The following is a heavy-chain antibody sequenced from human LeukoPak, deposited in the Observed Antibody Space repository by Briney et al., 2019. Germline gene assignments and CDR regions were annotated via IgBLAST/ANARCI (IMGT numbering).Heavy chain of an antibody. CDR2: IRDKAYGGTT. D-gene: IGHD4-17*01. CDR3: SSGGTTIDY. Sequence: GGSLRLSCTASGFTLGDYSMSWLRQAPGKGLEWVGFIRDKAYGGTTEYAASVKGRFTISRDDSKSIAYLQMNSLKTEDTAVYYCSSGGTTIDYWGQGTLVTVSS. J-gene: IGHJ4*02. CDR1: GFTLGDYS. V-gene: IGHV3-49*03.